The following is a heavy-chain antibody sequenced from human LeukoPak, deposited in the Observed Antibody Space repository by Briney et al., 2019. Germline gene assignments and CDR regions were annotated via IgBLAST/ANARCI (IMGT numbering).Heavy chain of an antibody. Sequence: GASVKVSRKASVYTYPRYYMHWVRPPPGQGLEWMGIIDHSGGSTSYAQQCQGRVTMTKDTSTSTVYMELSSLRSEATAVYYCARDRGHYRNFDYWGQGTLVTVSS. CDR1: VYTYPRYY. V-gene: IGHV1-46*01. J-gene: IGHJ4*02. D-gene: IGHD3-10*01. CDR3: ARDRGHYRNFDY. CDR2: IDHSGGST.